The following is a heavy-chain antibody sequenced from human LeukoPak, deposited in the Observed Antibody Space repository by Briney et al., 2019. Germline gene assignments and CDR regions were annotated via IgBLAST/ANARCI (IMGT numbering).Heavy chain of an antibody. V-gene: IGHV1-2*02. J-gene: IGHJ5*02. CDR3: ARVRYCSSTSCWGGWFDP. CDR2: INPNSGGT. CDR1: GYTFTGYY. Sequence: ASVKVSCKASGYTFTGYYMHWLRQAPGQGLEWMGWINPNSGGTNYAQKFQGRVTMTRDTSISTACMELSRLRSDDTAVYYCARVRYCSSTSCWGGWFDPWGQGTLVTVSS. D-gene: IGHD2-2*01.